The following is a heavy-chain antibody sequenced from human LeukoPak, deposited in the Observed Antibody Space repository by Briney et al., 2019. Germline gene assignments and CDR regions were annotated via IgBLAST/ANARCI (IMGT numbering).Heavy chain of an antibody. D-gene: IGHD5-18*01. CDR1: GGTFSGYA. J-gene: IGHJ5*02. V-gene: IGHV1-69*05. CDR2: IIPISPTA. CDR3: ATGRVSDTTLVTWFDP. Sequence: SVKVSCKASGGTFSGYAISWVRQAPGQGLEWMGGIIPISPTANYAQKFQGRLTITTDEFTTTAYMELSSLRSEDTAVYYCATGRVSDTTLVTWFDPWGQGTLGTVSS.